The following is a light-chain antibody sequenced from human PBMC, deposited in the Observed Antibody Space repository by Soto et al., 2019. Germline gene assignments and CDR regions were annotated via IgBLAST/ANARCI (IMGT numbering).Light chain of an antibody. V-gene: IGLV2-14*01. CDR3: SSYTSTSTLVV. J-gene: IGLJ2*01. CDR2: EVT. CDR1: SSDIGGSKY. Sequence: QSALTQPASVSGSPGQSISISCTGTSSDIGGSKYVSWYQQHPGTAPKLLIYEVTYRPSGVSDRFSGSKSGNTASLTVSGLQAEDEADYYCSSYTSTSTLVVFAGGTKLTVL.